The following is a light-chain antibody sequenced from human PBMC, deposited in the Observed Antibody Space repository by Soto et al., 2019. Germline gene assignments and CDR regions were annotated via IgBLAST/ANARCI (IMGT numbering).Light chain of an antibody. J-gene: IGLJ2*01. CDR2: SNS. Sequence: QSVLTQPPSASWTPGQRVTISCSGGSSNIGGNTVNWYQQLPGAAPKLIIFSNSQRPSGVPDRFSGSKSGTSASLAIGGLQSEDEAEYYCSTWDDSLNGPLFGGGTKVTVL. V-gene: IGLV1-44*01. CDR1: SSNIGGNT. CDR3: STWDDSLNGPL.